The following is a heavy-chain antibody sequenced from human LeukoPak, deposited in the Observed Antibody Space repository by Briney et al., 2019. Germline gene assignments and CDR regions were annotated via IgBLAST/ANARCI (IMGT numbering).Heavy chain of an antibody. Sequence: GGSLRLSCAASGFTSSSYWMSWVRQAPGKGLEWVANIKQDGSEKYYVDSVKGRFTISRDNAKNSLYLQMNSLRAEDTAVYYCARNLLEWLVTPFDYWGQGTLVTVSS. CDR1: GFTSSSYW. CDR3: ARNLLEWLVTPFDY. D-gene: IGHD6-19*01. CDR2: IKQDGSEK. J-gene: IGHJ4*02. V-gene: IGHV3-7*01.